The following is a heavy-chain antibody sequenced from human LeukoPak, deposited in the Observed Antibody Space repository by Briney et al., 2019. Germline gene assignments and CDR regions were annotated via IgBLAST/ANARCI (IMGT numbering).Heavy chain of an antibody. V-gene: IGHV3-74*01. J-gene: IGHJ4*02. D-gene: IGHD2-2*01. Sequence: GGSLRLSCAASGFTFSSHLMHWVRQAQGTGLVWVSSVKSDGTATNYADSVKGRFTISRDNAKNTLYLQMNSLRVEDTAVYYCARDTFQPGLIDSWGQGTLVTVSS. CDR3: ARDTFQPGLIDS. CDR2: VKSDGTAT. CDR1: GFTFSSHL.